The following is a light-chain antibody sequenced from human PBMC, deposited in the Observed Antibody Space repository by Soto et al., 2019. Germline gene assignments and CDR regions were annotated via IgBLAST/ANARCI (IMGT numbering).Light chain of an antibody. Sequence: QSALTQPASVSGSPGQSITISCTGTSSDVGGYNYVSWYQQHPGKAPKLMIYDVSNRPSGVSNRFSGSKSGNTASLTISGLQAEDEVDYYGSSYTSSSTQVVFGGGTKRT. V-gene: IGLV2-14*01. CDR3: SSYTSSSTQVV. J-gene: IGLJ2*01. CDR2: DVS. CDR1: SSDVGGYNY.